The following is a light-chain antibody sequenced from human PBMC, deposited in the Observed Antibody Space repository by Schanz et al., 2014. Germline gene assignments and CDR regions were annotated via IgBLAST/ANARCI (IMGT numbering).Light chain of an antibody. CDR3: QQRREWRT. CDR2: GAS. Sequence: EIVLTQSPGTLSLSPGERATLSCRASQSVSSSFLAWYQQKPGQAPRLLLYGASIRATGIPARFSGSGSGTDFTLTISSLEPEDFAVYYCQQRREWRTFGQGTTVEIK. V-gene: IGKV3D-20*02. J-gene: IGKJ1*01. CDR1: QSVSSSF.